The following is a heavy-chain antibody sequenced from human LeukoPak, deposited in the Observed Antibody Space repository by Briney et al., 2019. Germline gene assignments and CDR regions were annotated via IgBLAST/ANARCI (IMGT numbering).Heavy chain of an antibody. Sequence: GGSLRLSCAASGFTFSAYSMNWVRQAPGRGLEWVSSISSSSRSIYNADSVKGRFTISRDNAKRSLYLQMNSLRADDTAVYYCARDRDDDSSGSIDDAFDIWGQGTMVTVSS. V-gene: IGHV3-21*01. CDR1: GFTFSAYS. J-gene: IGHJ3*02. CDR3: ARDRDDDSSGSIDDAFDI. D-gene: IGHD3-22*01. CDR2: ISSSSRSI.